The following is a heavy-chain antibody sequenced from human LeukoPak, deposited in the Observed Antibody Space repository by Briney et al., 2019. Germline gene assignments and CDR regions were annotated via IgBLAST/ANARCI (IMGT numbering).Heavy chain of an antibody. CDR3: ARKRGSGWYYFFDY. D-gene: IGHD6-19*01. J-gene: IGHJ4*02. V-gene: IGHV4-39*07. Sequence: SETLSLTCTVTGFSISSYYWGCIRQPPGKGLEWVGSIPYSGSTYYNPSLKSRVTISVDTSKNQFSLKVNSVTAADTAVYYCARKRGSGWYYFFDYWGQGTLTTVSS. CDR1: GFSISSYY. CDR2: IPYSGST.